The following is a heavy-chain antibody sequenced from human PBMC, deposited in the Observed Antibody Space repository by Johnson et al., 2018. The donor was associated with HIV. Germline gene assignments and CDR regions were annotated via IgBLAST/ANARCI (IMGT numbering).Heavy chain of an antibody. V-gene: IGHV3-30-3*01. CDR3: ASLTWVARSSRFYAFDI. Sequence: QVQLVESGGGVVQPGRSLRLSCAASGFTFTSYTIHWVRQAPGKGLEWVALISSDGTNKYYADSVKGRFTISRDNSKNTLYLQMNSLRVEDTAVYYCASLTWVARSSRFYAFDIWGQGTMVTVSS. D-gene: IGHD6-13*01. CDR1: GFTFTSYT. CDR2: ISSDGTNK. J-gene: IGHJ3*02.